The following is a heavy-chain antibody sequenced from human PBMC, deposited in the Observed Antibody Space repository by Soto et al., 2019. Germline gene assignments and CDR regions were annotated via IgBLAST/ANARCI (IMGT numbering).Heavy chain of an antibody. CDR2: ISSSGSTI. CDR1: GFTFSDYY. Sequence: WGSLRLSCAASGFTFSDYYISFIRHSPSKWREWVSYISSSGSTIYYADSVKGRFTISRDNAKNSLYLQMNSLRAEDTAVYYCASAAYYYDSSGYYYGPYFDYWGQGTLVTVSS. CDR3: ASAAYYYDSSGYYYGPYFDY. J-gene: IGHJ4*02. D-gene: IGHD3-22*01. V-gene: IGHV3-11*01.